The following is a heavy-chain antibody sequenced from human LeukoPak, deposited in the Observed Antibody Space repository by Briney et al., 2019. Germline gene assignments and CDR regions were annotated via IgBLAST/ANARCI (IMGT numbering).Heavy chain of an antibody. CDR1: GGSISSSY. V-gene: IGHV4-59*08. Sequence: SETLSLTCTVSGGSISSSYWSWIRQPPGKGLEWIGYMYYSGSTNYNPSLKSRVTISIDTSKNQFSLKLSSVTAADMAVYYCARGRTYVDYWGQGTLVTVSS. D-gene: IGHD1-26*01. J-gene: IGHJ4*02. CDR2: MYYSGST. CDR3: ARGRTYVDY.